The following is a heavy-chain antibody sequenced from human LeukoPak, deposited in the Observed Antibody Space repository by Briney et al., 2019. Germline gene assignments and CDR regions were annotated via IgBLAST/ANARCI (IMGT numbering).Heavy chain of an antibody. D-gene: IGHD5-12*01. CDR2: INPNSGGT. J-gene: IGHJ6*02. CDR1: GYTFTGYY. V-gene: IGHV1-2*02. CDR3: ARDLLGGNDRSTGYYYYGMDV. Sequence: ASVKVSCKASGYTFTGYYMHWVRQAPGQGLEWMGWINPNSGGTNYAQKFQGRVTMTRDTSISTAYMELSRLRSDDTAVYYCARDLLGGNDRSTGYYYYGMDVWGQGTTVTVSS.